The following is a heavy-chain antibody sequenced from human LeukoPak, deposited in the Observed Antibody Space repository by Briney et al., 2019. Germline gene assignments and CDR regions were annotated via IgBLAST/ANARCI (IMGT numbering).Heavy chain of an antibody. Sequence: GRSLRLSCAASGFSFHYYAMHWVRQAPGKGLEWVAVISYDGTNEYYADSVKGRLTISRDNSKNTPYMQMNSLRPEDTAVYYCARPIDNGSGSYYFPYWGQGTLVTVSS. J-gene: IGHJ4*02. V-gene: IGHV3-30-3*01. CDR2: ISYDGTNE. CDR1: GFSFHYYA. D-gene: IGHD3-10*01. CDR3: ARPIDNGSGSYYFPY.